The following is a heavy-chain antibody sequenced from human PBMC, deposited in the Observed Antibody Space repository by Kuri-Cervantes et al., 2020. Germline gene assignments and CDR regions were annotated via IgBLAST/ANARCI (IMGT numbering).Heavy chain of an antibody. D-gene: IGHD6-13*01. V-gene: IGHV3-7*01. CDR1: GFTFNNYW. J-gene: IGHJ4*02. Sequence: GGSLRLCCAVSGFTFNNYWMNWVRQAPGKGLEWLANIKQDGSDKYYLDSVKGRFTISRDNAENSLYLQMNSLRAEDTAVYYCARDAKREGQQLELNYLDSWGQGTLVTVSS. CDR3: ARDAKREGQQLELNYLDS. CDR2: IKQDGSDK.